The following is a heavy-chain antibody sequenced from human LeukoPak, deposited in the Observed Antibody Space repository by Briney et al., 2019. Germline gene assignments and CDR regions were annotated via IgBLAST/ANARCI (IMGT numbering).Heavy chain of an antibody. CDR1: GGSFSGYY. CDR3: ARGRRGWYRFGFDY. CDR2: INHSGST. Sequence: PSETLSLTCAVCGGSFSGYYWSWIRQPPGKGPEWIGEINHSGSTNYNPSLKSRVTISVDTSKNQFSLKLSSVTAADTAVYYCARGRRGWYRFGFDYWGQGTLVTVSS. J-gene: IGHJ4*02. V-gene: IGHV4-34*01. D-gene: IGHD6-19*01.